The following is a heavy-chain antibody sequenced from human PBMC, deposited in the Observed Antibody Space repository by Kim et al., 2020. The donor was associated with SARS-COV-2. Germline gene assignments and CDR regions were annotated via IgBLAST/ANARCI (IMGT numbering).Heavy chain of an antibody. CDR3: ARVTMVRGYGMDV. J-gene: IGHJ6*02. Sequence: YNPSLKSRVTISVDTSKNQCSLELSSVTAADTAVYYCARVTMVRGYGMDVWGQGTTVTVSS. D-gene: IGHD3-10*01. V-gene: IGHV4-59*01.